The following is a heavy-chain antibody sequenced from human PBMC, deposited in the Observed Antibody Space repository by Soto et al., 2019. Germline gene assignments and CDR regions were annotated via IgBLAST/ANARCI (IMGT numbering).Heavy chain of an antibody. Sequence: QVQLVQSGAEVKRPGSSVKVSCKASGDTFNFYSINWVRQAPGLGLEWMGRVNPIVSMSNYAQKFQGRVTLTADKSTSTAYMELSSLKFEGPAIYYSASYYCSGDRACDYWGQGALVTVSS. CDR1: GDTFNFYS. D-gene: IGHD3-10*01. CDR2: VNPIVSMS. CDR3: ASYYCSGDRACDY. J-gene: IGHJ4*02. V-gene: IGHV1-69*02.